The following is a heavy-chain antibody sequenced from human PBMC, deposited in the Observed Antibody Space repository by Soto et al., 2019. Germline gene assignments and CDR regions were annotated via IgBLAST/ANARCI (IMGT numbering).Heavy chain of an antibody. D-gene: IGHD2-2*01. Sequence: SETVSLTCTFSCGALNGFSDYWGCVRQPPGKGLEWIGSIYYSGSTCYNPSLKSRVTISVDTSKKQFSLKLTSMTAADTAVYFCARQYSTSLLDYWGQGALVTVSS. J-gene: IGHJ4*02. CDR3: ARQYSTSLLDY. V-gene: IGHV4-39*01. CDR1: CGALNGFSDY. CDR2: IYYSGST.